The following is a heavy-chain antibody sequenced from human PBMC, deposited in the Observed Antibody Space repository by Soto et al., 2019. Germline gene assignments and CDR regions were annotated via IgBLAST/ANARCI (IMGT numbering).Heavy chain of an antibody. D-gene: IGHD3-9*01. V-gene: IGHV3-74*01. CDR2: INSDGSST. CDR3: ADDWSPYY. Sequence: WVRQPPGKGLMWVSSINSDGSSTSYADSVKGRFTISRDNAKNTLYLQMNSLRAEDTALYYCADDWSPYYWGHGTLVTVPS. J-gene: IGHJ4*01.